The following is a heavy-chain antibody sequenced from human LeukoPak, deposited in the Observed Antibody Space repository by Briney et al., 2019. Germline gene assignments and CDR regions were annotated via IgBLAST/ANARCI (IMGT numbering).Heavy chain of an antibody. V-gene: IGHV4-61*02. Sequence: SETLSLTCTVSRASFTSDSYYWIWIRQPAGKGLEWIGRIYSSGSTNYNSSLMSRVTISVDTSNNQFSLNLTSVTAADTAVPYCARLARNKYYFYYMDVWGKGTTVTVSS. D-gene: IGHD1/OR15-1a*01. CDR2: IYSSGST. CDR3: ARLARNKYYFYYMDV. J-gene: IGHJ6*03. CDR1: RASFTSDSYY.